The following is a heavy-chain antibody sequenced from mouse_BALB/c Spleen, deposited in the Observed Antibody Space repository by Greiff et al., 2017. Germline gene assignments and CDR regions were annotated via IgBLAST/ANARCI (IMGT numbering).Heavy chain of an antibody. CDR3: ARGLWLRLMDY. CDR1: GYSITSDYA. J-gene: IGHJ4*01. V-gene: IGHV3-2*02. CDR2: ISYSGST. Sequence: EVKLLESGPGLVKPSQSLSLTCTVTGYSITSDYAWYWIRQFPGNKLEWMGYISYSGSTSYNPSLKSRISITRDTSKNQFFLQLNSVTTEDTATYYCARGLWLRLMDYWGQGTSVTVSS. D-gene: IGHD2-2*01.